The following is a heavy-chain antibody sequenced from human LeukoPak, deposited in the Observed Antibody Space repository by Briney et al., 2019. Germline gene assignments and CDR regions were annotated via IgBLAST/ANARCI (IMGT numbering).Heavy chain of an antibody. D-gene: IGHD2-2*01. J-gene: IGHJ5*02. CDR2: IIPIFGTA. CDR3: ARGQEYQLLLSWFDP. CDR1: GYTFTSYA. V-gene: IGHV1-69*13. Sequence: SVKVSCKASGYTFTSYAMNWVRQAPGQGLEWMGGIIPIFGTANYAQKFQGRVTITADESTSTAYMELSSLRSEDTAVYYCARGQEYQLLLSWFDPWGQGTLVTVSS.